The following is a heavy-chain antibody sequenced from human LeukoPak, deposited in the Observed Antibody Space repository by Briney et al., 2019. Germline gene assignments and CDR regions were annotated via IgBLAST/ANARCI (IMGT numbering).Heavy chain of an antibody. D-gene: IGHD3-10*01. Sequence: GGSLRLSCAASGFTFSSYEMNWVRQASGKGLEWVSYISSSGSTIYYADSVKGRFTISRDNAKNSLYLQMNSLRAEDTAVYYCAREGQDWFGELLSWDAFDIWGQGTMVTVSS. V-gene: IGHV3-48*03. CDR3: AREGQDWFGELLSWDAFDI. CDR1: GFTFSSYE. CDR2: ISSSGSTI. J-gene: IGHJ3*02.